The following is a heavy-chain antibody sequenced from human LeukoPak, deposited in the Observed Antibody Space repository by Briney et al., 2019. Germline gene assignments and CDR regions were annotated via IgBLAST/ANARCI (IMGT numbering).Heavy chain of an antibody. D-gene: IGHD4-17*01. Sequence: ASVKVSCKASGYTFTSYDINWVRQATGQGLEWMGWMNPNSGNTGYAQKFQGRVTMTRNTSISTAYMELSSLRSEDTAVYYCAKDLGWDYGDYLWAFDIWGQGTMVTVSS. J-gene: IGHJ3*02. V-gene: IGHV1-8*01. CDR3: AKDLGWDYGDYLWAFDI. CDR1: GYTFTSYD. CDR2: MNPNSGNT.